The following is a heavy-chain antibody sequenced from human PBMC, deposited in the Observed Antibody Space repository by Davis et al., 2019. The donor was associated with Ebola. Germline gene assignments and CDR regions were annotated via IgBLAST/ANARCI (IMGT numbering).Heavy chain of an antibody. J-gene: IGHJ4*02. V-gene: IGHV3-7*03. Sequence: PGGSLRLSCVASGFTFSNYWMTWVRQAPGKGLEWVANIKEDGSENYYVESVKGRFTISRDNAKNSLYLQMNSLRAEDTDVYYCARGIAVARGFDYWGQGTLVTVSS. CDR1: GFTFSNYW. D-gene: IGHD6-19*01. CDR3: ARGIAVARGFDY. CDR2: IKEDGSEN.